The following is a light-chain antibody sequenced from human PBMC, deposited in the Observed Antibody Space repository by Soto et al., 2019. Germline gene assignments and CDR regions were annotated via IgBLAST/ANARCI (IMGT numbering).Light chain of an antibody. Sequence: QTVVTQPASVSGSPGQSIAISCTGTSSDVGSYNSVSWYQQHPGKAPKLMIYEGSKRPSGVSDRCSGSKSGNTASLTISGLQAEDEADYYCCSYAGNPYVFGTGTKLTVL. CDR2: EGS. V-gene: IGLV2-23*01. CDR3: CSYAGNPYV. CDR1: SSDVGSYNS. J-gene: IGLJ1*01.